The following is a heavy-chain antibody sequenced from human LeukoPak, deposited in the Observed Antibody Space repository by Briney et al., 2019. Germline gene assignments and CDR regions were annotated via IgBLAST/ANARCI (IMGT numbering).Heavy chain of an antibody. V-gene: IGHV3-48*02. CDR2: ISSSSSTI. Sequence: GGSLRLSCAASGFTFSSYSMNWVRQAPGKGLEWVSYISSSSSTIYYADSVKGRFTISRDNAENSLYLLMFSLRDEDTAVYYCARDAMTTSGGYYYYYMDVWGKGTTVTVSS. J-gene: IGHJ6*03. CDR1: GFTFSSYS. CDR3: ARDAMTTSGGYYYYYMDV. D-gene: IGHD4-11*01.